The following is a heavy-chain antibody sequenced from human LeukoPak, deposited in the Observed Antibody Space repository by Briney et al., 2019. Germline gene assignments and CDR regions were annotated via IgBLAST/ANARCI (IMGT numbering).Heavy chain of an antibody. D-gene: IGHD6-19*01. CDR2: INPSGGST. CDR3: ARDYKQWLVDP. V-gene: IGHV1-46*01. Sequence: ASVKVSCKASGYTFTSYYMHWVRQAPGQGLEWMGIINPSGGSTSYAQKFQGRVTMTRDTSTSTVYMELSSLGSEDTAVYYCARDYKQWLVDPWGQGTLVTVSS. CDR1: GYTFTSYY. J-gene: IGHJ5*02.